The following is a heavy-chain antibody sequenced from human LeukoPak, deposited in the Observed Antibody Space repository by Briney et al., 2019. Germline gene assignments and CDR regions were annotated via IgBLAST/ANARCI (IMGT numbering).Heavy chain of an antibody. CDR1: GYTFTSYD. V-gene: IGHV1-8*01. Sequence: ASAKVSCNASGYTFTSYDINWVRQATGQGLEWMGWMNPNSGNTGYAQKFQGRVTMTRNTSISTAYMELSSLRSEDTAVYYCARGRYCSSTSCYEVVDYWGQGTLVTVSS. CDR3: ARGRYCSSTSCYEVVDY. D-gene: IGHD2-2*01. CDR2: MNPNSGNT. J-gene: IGHJ4*02.